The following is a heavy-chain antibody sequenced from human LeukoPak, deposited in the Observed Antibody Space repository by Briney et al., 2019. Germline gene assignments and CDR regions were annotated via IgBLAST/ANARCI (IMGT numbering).Heavy chain of an antibody. J-gene: IGHJ6*03. CDR1: GYTFTSYD. CDR2: MNPNSGNT. D-gene: IGHD3-3*01. V-gene: IGHV1-8*01. Sequence: ASVKVSCKASGYTFTSYDINWVRQVTGQGLEWMGWMNPNSGNTGYAQKFQGRVTMTRNTSISTAYMELSSPRSEDTAVYYCARGKRHIFDYYYYYMDVWGKGTTVTVSS. CDR3: ARGKRHIFDYYYYYMDV.